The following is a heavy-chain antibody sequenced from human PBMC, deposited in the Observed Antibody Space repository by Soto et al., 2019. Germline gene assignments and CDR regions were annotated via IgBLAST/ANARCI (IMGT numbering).Heavy chain of an antibody. CDR1: GFTFSSYD. V-gene: IGHV3-30*18. CDR2: VSYDGSDK. CDR3: AKDPTSYDSSAQFDS. Sequence: GGLRLSCAASGFTFSSYDMHWVRQAPGKGLEWVAVVSYDGSDKYYADSVKGRFTISRDNSKNTLYLQMNSLRAEDTAVYYCAKDPTSYDSSAQFDSWGQGTLVTVSS. D-gene: IGHD3-22*01. J-gene: IGHJ4*02.